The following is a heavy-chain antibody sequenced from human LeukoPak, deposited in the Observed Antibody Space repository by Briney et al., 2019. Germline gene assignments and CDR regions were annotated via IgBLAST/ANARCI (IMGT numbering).Heavy chain of an antibody. CDR1: GFTFSSYS. Sequence: GGSLRLSCAASGFTFSSYSMNWVRQAPGKGLEWVAVISYDGSNKYYADSVKGRFTISRDNSKNTLYLQMNSLRAEDTAVYYCAREPTSMGPDYWGQGTLVTVSS. J-gene: IGHJ4*02. CDR3: AREPTSMGPDY. CDR2: ISYDGSNK. D-gene: IGHD5-18*01. V-gene: IGHV3-30*03.